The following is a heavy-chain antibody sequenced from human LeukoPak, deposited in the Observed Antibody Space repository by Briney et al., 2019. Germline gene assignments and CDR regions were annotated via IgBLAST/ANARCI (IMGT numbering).Heavy chain of an antibody. CDR3: ARLCGGDCTDAFDI. D-gene: IGHD2-21*02. Sequence: SETLSLTCTVSGGSISSSAYHWGWIRQPPGKGLEWIGSIHIGGSTYYNPSLKSRVTISVDTSKNQFSLKLSSVTAADTAVYYCARLCGGDCTDAFDIWGQGTMVTVSS. CDR1: GGSISSSAYH. V-gene: IGHV4-39*01. CDR2: IHIGGST. J-gene: IGHJ3*02.